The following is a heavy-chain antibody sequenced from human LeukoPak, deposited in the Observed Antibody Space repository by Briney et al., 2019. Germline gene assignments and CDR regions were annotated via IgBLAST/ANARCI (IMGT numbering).Heavy chain of an antibody. CDR1: GFTFSDYY. J-gene: IGHJ4*02. CDR2: ISNSGSPI. D-gene: IGHD3-22*01. Sequence: GGSLRLSCAASGFTFSDYYMSWIRQAPGKGLEWVSYISNSGSPIYYADSVKGRFTISRDHAKSLLYLQMTSLRAEDTAVYYCARSFGFYDSSGYYLFDYWGQGTLVTVSS. CDR3: ARSFGFYDSSGYYLFDY. V-gene: IGHV3-11*01.